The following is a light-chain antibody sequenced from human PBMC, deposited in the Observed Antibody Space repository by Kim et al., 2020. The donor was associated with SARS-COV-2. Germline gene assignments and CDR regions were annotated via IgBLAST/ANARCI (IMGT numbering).Light chain of an antibody. Sequence: PGERVTLSCRARQSVRTRIAWYQQQPGQAPRLLIFGASTRSTGVPDRFSGGGSGTEFTLTISRLQSEDVGIYYCQQYKNWPPAGHTFGQGTNLEI. CDR1: QSVRTR. CDR3: QQYKNWPPAGHT. J-gene: IGKJ2*01. CDR2: GAS. V-gene: IGKV3-15*01.